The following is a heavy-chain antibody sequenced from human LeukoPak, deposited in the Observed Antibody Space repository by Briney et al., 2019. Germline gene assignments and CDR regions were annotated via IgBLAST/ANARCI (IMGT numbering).Heavy chain of an antibody. CDR3: ARHRGSHRLGYIVY. Sequence: SETLSLTCTVSGGSLSLYDYYWGWRPQPPGRVREWDGSFFHIGSTYYNPSLKSRVSMSVDTSKSQHSLKLSSVSAEDTPLYLCARHRGSHRLGYIVYWGEGIMVTVSS. CDR2: FFHIGST. CDR1: GGSLSLYDYY. D-gene: IGHD2-15*01. V-gene: IGHV4-39*01. J-gene: IGHJ4*02.